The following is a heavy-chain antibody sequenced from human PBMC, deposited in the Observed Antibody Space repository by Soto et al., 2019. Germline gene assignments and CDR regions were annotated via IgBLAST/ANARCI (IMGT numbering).Heavy chain of an antibody. D-gene: IGHD3-10*01. J-gene: IGHJ6*02. CDR1: GGSISRYY. CDR3: ASVPYYGSGSYPKYYYYYGMDV. CDR2: IYYSGST. V-gene: IGHV4-59*01. Sequence: SETLSLTCTVSGGSISRYYWSWIRQPPGKGLEWIGYIYYSGSTNYNPSLKSRVTISVDTSKNQFSLKLSSVTAADTAVYYCASVPYYGSGSYPKYYYYYGMDVWGQGTTVTVSS.